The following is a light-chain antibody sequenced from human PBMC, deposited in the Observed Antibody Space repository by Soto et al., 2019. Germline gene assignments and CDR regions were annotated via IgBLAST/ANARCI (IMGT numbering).Light chain of an antibody. CDR2: GNN. CDR3: QSYDNRLSGYV. CDR1: SSNIGAYYD. V-gene: IGLV1-40*01. Sequence: QSVLTQPPSVSGAPGQRVTISCTGSSSNIGAYYDVHWYQQLPGTAPKLLIYGNNNRPSGVPDRFSGSKSGTSASLAITGLQAEDEAHYYCQSYDNRLSGYVFGNGTKLTV. J-gene: IGLJ1*01.